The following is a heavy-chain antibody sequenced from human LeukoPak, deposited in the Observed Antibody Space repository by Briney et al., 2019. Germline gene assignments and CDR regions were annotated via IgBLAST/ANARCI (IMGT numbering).Heavy chain of an antibody. V-gene: IGHV4-4*02. CDR2: IYHSGST. Sequence: SETLSLTCAVSGGSLSSSNWWSWVRQPPGKGLEWIGEIYHSGSTNYNPSLKSRVTISVDKSKNQFSLKLSSVTAADTAVYYCARDRIAVAGTNYYYYGMDVWGQGTTVTVSS. D-gene: IGHD6-19*01. CDR3: ARDRIAVAGTNYYYYGMDV. J-gene: IGHJ6*02. CDR1: GGSLSSSNW.